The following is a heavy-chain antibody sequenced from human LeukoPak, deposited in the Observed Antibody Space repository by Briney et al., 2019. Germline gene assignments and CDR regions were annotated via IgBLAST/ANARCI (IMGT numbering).Heavy chain of an antibody. CDR1: GGSFSGYY. Sequence: SETLSLTCAVYGGSFSGYYWSWIRQPPGKGLEWIGETNHSGSTNYNPSLKSRVTISVDTSKNQFSLKLSSVTAADTAVYYCARGEIVVVPAASYYYHYMDVWGKGTTVTVSS. CDR2: TNHSGST. J-gene: IGHJ6*03. CDR3: ARGEIVVVPAASYYYHYMDV. D-gene: IGHD2-2*01. V-gene: IGHV4-34*01.